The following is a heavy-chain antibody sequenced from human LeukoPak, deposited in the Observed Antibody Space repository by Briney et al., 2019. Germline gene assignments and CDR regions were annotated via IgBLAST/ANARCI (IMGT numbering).Heavy chain of an antibody. J-gene: IGHJ4*02. V-gene: IGHV1-8*03. CDR3: ARVGLRDSSGHLRGFDY. Sequence: ASVKVSCKASGYTFTSYYINWVRQATGQGLEWMGWMNPNSGNTGYAQKFQGRVTITRNTSISTAYMELSSLRSEDTAVYYCARVGLRDSSGHLRGFDYWGQGTLVTVSS. CDR2: MNPNSGNT. CDR1: GYTFTSYY. D-gene: IGHD6-19*01.